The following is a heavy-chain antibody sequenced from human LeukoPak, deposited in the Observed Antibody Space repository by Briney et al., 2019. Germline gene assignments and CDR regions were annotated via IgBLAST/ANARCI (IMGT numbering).Heavy chain of an antibody. CDR1: GGSISSYY. CDR3: ARDRYYDSSGYYYPYYYGMDV. D-gene: IGHD3-22*01. V-gene: IGHV4-59*01. J-gene: IGHJ6*02. CDR2: IYYSGST. Sequence: PSETLSLTCTVSGGSISSYYWSWIRQPPGKGLEWIGYIYYSGSTNYNPSPKSRATISVDTSKNQFSLKLSSVTAADTAVYYCARDRYYDSSGYYYPYYYGMDVWGQGTTVTVSS.